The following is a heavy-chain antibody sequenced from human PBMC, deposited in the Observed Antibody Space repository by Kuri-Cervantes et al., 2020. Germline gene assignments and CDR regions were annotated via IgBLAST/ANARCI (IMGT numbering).Heavy chain of an antibody. J-gene: IGHJ6*03. CDR1: GFSLSNAW. D-gene: IGHD3-10*02. CDR3: ARFPVGMLSDYYYYYVDV. V-gene: IGHV3-49*04. Sequence: GESLKISCAASGFSLSNAWMSWVRQAPGKGLECVGFIRSKAYGGTTEYAASVKGRFTISRDDSQSLAYLQMDSLNTEDTAIYYCARFPVGMLSDYYYYYVDVWGKGTTVTVSS. CDR2: IRSKAYGGTT.